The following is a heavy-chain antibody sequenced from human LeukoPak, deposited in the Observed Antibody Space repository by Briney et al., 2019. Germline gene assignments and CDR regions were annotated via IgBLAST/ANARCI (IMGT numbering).Heavy chain of an antibody. CDR2: ISYDGSNK. Sequence: PGGSLRLSCAASGFTFGSYGMHWVRQAPGKGLEWVAVISYDGSNKYYADSVKGRFTISRDNSKNTLYLQMNSLRAEDTAVYYCARGGIAAAGYYFDYWGQGTLVTVSS. J-gene: IGHJ4*02. D-gene: IGHD6-13*01. CDR3: ARGGIAAAGYYFDY. CDR1: GFTFGSYG. V-gene: IGHV3-30*19.